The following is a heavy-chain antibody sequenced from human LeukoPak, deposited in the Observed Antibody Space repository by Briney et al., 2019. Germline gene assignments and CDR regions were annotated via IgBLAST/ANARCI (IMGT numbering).Heavy chain of an antibody. V-gene: IGHV4-31*03. CDR1: GVSISSGGYY. Sequence: SETLSLTCTVSGVSISSGGYYWRWLRQHPGKGLEWIGYIYYSGSTYYNPSLKSRVTISVDTSKKQFSLKLSSVTAADTAVYYCARGRRAGYCSSTSCWGFDWFDPWGQGTLVTVSS. CDR2: IYYSGST. D-gene: IGHD2-2*01. J-gene: IGHJ5*02. CDR3: ARGRRAGYCSSTSCWGFDWFDP.